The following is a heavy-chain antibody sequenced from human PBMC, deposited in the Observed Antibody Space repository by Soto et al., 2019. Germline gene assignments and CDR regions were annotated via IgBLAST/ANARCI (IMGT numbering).Heavy chain of an antibody. Sequence: QVQLEESGGGLVKPGGSLRLSCAASGFNFRDYYFNWIRRAPGKGLEWVSYISGSGSIIYYADSVKGRFTISGDNAKNSVYMQMNSLRDEDTAVYYCARDHDSSGKIHYDYGMDVWGQGTPVTVS. CDR3: ARDHDSSGKIHYDYGMDV. CDR2: ISGSGSII. V-gene: IGHV3-11*01. J-gene: IGHJ6*02. CDR1: GFNFRDYY. D-gene: IGHD3-22*01.